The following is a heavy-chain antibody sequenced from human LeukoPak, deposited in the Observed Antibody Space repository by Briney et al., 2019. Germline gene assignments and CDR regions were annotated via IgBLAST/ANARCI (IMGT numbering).Heavy chain of an antibody. D-gene: IGHD3-10*01. CDR1: GFTFSSYS. Sequence: PGGSLRLSCAASGFTFSSYSMNWVRQAPGKGLEWVSSISSSSSYIYYADSVKGRFTISRDNAKNSLYLQMNSLRAEDTAVYYCARVRWFGELPTPYNWFDSWGQGTLVTVSS. CDR3: ARVRWFGELPTPYNWFDS. V-gene: IGHV3-21*01. J-gene: IGHJ5*01. CDR2: ISSSSSYI.